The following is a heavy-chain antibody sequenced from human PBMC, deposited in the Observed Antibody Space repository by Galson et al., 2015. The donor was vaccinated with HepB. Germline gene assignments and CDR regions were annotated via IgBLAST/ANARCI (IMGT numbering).Heavy chain of an antibody. J-gene: IGHJ6*02. CDR3: ARDRGYYYYYGMDV. D-gene: IGHD3-10*01. CDR1: GFTFSSYA. V-gene: IGHV3-30*04. Sequence: SLRLSCAASGFTFSSYAMHWVRQAPGKGLEWVAVISYDGSNKYYADSVKGRFTISRDNSKNTLYLQMNSLRAEDTAVYYCARDRGYYYYYGMDVCGQRTTVTVSS. CDR2: ISYDGSNK.